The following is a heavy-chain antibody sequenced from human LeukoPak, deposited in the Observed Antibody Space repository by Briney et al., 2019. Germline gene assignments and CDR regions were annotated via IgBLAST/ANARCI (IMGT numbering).Heavy chain of an antibody. CDR3: AAGGGYYDSSGYDY. V-gene: IGHV1-3*01. CDR1: GYTFTSYA. CDR2: INAGNGNT. D-gene: IGHD3-22*01. Sequence: ASVKVSCKASGYTFTSYAMHWVRQAPGQRLEWMGWINAGNGNTKYSQKFQERVTITRDMSTSTAYMELSSLRSEDTAVYYCAAGGGYYDSSGYDYWGQGTLVTVSS. J-gene: IGHJ4*02.